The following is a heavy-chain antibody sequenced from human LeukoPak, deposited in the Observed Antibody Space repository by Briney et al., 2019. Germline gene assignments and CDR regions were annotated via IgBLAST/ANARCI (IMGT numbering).Heavy chain of an antibody. CDR2: INSDGSST. CDR1: GFTFSSYW. D-gene: IGHD3-10*01. CDR3: ARSPRGVARTRVFDY. Sequence: GGSLRLSCAASGFTFSSYWMHWVRQAPGKGLVWVSRINSDGSSTSYADSVKGRFTISRDNAKNTLYPQMNSLRAEDTAVYYCARSPRGVARTRVFDYWGQGTLVTVSS. J-gene: IGHJ4*02. V-gene: IGHV3-74*01.